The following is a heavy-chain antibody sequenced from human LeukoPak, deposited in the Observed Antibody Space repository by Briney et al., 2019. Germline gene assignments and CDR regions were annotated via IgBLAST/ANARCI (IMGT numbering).Heavy chain of an antibody. CDR3: ARVTTRGTRTRGYYFDY. CDR1: GGSISSGGYY. V-gene: IGHV4-31*03. D-gene: IGHD1-14*01. J-gene: IGHJ4*02. Sequence: PSQTLSLTCTVSGGSISSGGYYWSWIRQHPGKGLEWIGYIYYSGSTYYNPSLKSRVTISVDTSKNQFSLKLRSVTAADTAVYYCARVTTRGTRTRGYYFDYWGQGTLVTVSS. CDR2: IYYSGST.